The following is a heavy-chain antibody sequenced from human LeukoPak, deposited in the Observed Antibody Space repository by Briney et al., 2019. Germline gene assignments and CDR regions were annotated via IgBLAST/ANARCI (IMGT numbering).Heavy chain of an antibody. Sequence: ASVKVSCKASGYTFTSYDINWVRQATGQGLEWMGWMNPNSGNTGYAQKFQGRVTITRNTSISTAYMELSSLRAEDTAVYYCAKLGYSYGGGRGPYFDYWGQGTLVTVSS. CDR1: GYTFTSYD. D-gene: IGHD5-18*01. CDR3: AKLGYSYGGGRGPYFDY. V-gene: IGHV1-8*03. J-gene: IGHJ4*02. CDR2: MNPNSGNT.